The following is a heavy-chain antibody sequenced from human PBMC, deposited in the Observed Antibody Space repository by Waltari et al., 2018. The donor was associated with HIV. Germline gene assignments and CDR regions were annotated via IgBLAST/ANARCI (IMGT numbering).Heavy chain of an antibody. Sequence: EVLLAESGGGLIQPGGSLGLSCTASNFSISGRHGTWTRQAPGVSLEWVAVIYPDDTTHYADSVIGRFTISRAKSRTKVFLLMNSLFVDDTATYFCATGVRYYGPWGQGTRVTVSS. CDR3: ATGVRYYGP. D-gene: IGHD3-22*01. V-gene: IGHV3-53*01. J-gene: IGHJ5*02. CDR1: NFSISGRH. CDR2: IYPDDTT.